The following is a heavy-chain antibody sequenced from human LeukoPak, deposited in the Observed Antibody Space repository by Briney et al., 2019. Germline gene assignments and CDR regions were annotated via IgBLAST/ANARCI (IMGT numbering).Heavy chain of an antibody. J-gene: IGHJ6*02. CDR1: GYTFTGYY. CDR2: NNPNSGGT. CDR3: ARDRSGPTNYYYGMDV. V-gene: IGHV1-2*02. Sequence: ASVKVSCKASGYTFTGYYMHWVRRAPGQGLEWMGWNNPNSGGTNYAQKFQGRVTMTRDTSISTAYMELSRLRSDDTAVYYCARDRSGPTNYYYGMDVWGQGTTVTVSS. D-gene: IGHD6-19*01.